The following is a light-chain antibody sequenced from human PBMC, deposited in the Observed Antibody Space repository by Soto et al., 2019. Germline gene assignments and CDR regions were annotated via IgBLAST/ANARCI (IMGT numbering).Light chain of an antibody. CDR3: QQYGNSPQP. V-gene: IGKV3-20*01. J-gene: IGKJ1*01. CDR2: GAS. CDR1: QSVNSSY. Sequence: EIELTQAPGTLSLSPGERVTLCGRASQSVNSSYLAWYQHKPGQAPRLLIYGASTSATGIPDRFSGSGSGTDFPLTIARLEPGDFAVYYCQQYGNSPQPFGQGTKVDIK.